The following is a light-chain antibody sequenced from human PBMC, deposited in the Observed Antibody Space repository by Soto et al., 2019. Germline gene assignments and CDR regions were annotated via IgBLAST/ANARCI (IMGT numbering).Light chain of an antibody. Sequence: QSALTQPASVSGSPGQSITISCTGTSSDVGSYNLVSWYQQHPGKAPKLMIYEGSKRPSGVSNRFSGSKSGNTASLTISGLQAEDEADYYCCSLSGFGGGTKVTVL. CDR2: EGS. V-gene: IGLV2-23*01. CDR3: CSLSG. CDR1: SSDVGSYNL. J-gene: IGLJ3*02.